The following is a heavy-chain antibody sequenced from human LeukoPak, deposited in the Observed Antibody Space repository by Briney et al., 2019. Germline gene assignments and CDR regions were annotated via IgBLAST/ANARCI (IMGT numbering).Heavy chain of an antibody. J-gene: IGHJ4*02. CDR2: NSSNSDNI. Sequence: GGSLRLSCAASGFSFSTYSINWVRQAPGKGLEWVSSNSSNSDNIYYADSVKGRFTISRDNAKNSVYLQMNSLRAEDTAVYYCARGRGSLPFDYWGQGTLVTVSS. D-gene: IGHD1-26*01. CDR1: GFSFSTYS. V-gene: IGHV3-21*01. CDR3: ARGRGSLPFDY.